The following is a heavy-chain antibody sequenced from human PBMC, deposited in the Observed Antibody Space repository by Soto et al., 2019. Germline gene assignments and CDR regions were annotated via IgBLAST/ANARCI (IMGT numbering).Heavy chain of an antibody. V-gene: IGHV1-69*08. D-gene: IGHD3-10*01. Sequence: QVQLVQSGAEVKKPGSSVKVSCKASGGTFSSYTISWVRQAPGQGLEWMGRIIPILGIANYAQKFQGRVTITADKSTSIAYMELSSLRSEDTAVYFCAREKRDTMVRGTYYYYGMDVWGQGTTVTVSS. CDR1: GGTFSSYT. CDR2: IIPILGIA. CDR3: AREKRDTMVRGTYYYYGMDV. J-gene: IGHJ6*02.